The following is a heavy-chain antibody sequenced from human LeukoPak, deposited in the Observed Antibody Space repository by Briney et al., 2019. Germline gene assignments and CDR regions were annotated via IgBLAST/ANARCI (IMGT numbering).Heavy chain of an antibody. Sequence: ETLSLTCAVYGGSFSGYYWSWVRQAPGKGLEWVSAISGSGGSTYYADSVKGRFTISRDNSKNTLYLQMNSLRAEDTAVYYCAKSLSVPARHLNWFDPWGQGTLVTVSS. J-gene: IGHJ5*02. V-gene: IGHV3-23*01. CDR3: AKSLSVPARHLNWFDP. D-gene: IGHD2-2*01. CDR1: GGSFSGYY. CDR2: ISGSGGST.